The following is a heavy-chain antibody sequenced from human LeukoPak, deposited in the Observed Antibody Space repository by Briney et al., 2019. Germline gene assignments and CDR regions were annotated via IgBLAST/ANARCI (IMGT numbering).Heavy chain of an antibody. CDR3: ARDLYGDYSFDI. CDR2: ISSSGSMI. Sequence: GGSLRLSCAASGFSFDNYEMNWVRQAPGKGLEWISYISSSGSMIYYADSVKGRFTISRDNAKNSLYLQMNSLRAEDTAVYYCARDLYGDYSFDIWGQGTMVTVSS. CDR1: GFSFDNYE. J-gene: IGHJ3*02. D-gene: IGHD4-17*01. V-gene: IGHV3-48*03.